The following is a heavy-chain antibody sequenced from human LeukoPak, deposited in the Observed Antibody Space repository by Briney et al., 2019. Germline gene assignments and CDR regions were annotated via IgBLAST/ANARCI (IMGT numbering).Heavy chain of an antibody. Sequence: SETLSLTCSVSGDSISIYYWSWIRQPPGKGLEWIGYIDHTGSTNYNPSLNSRVTISRDTAKNHFSLRLSTVTAADTAVFYCARGRPRSLIVGTTRRSRAFDIWGQGTMVTVSS. CDR3: ARGRPRSLIVGTTRRSRAFDI. D-gene: IGHD1-26*01. J-gene: IGHJ3*02. CDR1: GDSISIYY. V-gene: IGHV4-59*01. CDR2: IDHTGST.